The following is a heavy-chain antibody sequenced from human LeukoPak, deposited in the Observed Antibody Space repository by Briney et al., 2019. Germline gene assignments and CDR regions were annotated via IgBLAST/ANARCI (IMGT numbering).Heavy chain of an antibody. CDR3: AKHGTYYDFWSGQYYFDY. V-gene: IGHV3-23*01. J-gene: IGHJ4*02. CDR2: ISGSGDST. D-gene: IGHD3-3*01. CDR1: GFTFSSHA. Sequence: QSGGSLRLSCAASGFTFSSHAMSWVRQAPGKGLECLSGISGSGDSTNYADSVKGRFTISRDNSRNTLYLQMNSLRAEDTAVYYCAKHGTYYDFWSGQYYFDYWGQGTLVTVSS.